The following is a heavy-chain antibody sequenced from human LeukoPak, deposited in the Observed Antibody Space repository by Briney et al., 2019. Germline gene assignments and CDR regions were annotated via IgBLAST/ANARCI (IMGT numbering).Heavy chain of an antibody. V-gene: IGHV1-2*02. CDR1: GYTFTGYY. CDR2: INPNSGGT. D-gene: IGHD1-26*01. Sequence: GASVNVSCKASGYTFTGYYMHWVRQAPGQGLEWMGWINPNSGGTNYAQKFQGRVTMTRDTSISTAYMELSRLRSDDTAVYYCASMPTGWERKIFSPSGSSLYDYWGQGTLVTVSS. CDR3: ASMPTGWERKIFSPSGSSLYDY. J-gene: IGHJ4*02.